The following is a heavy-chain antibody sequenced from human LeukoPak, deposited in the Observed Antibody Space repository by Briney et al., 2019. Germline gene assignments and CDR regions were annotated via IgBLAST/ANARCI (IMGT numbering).Heavy chain of an antibody. J-gene: IGHJ1*01. D-gene: IGHD2-2*02. Sequence: PGGSLRLSCAASGFTFSSYRMNWVRRAPGEGLEWVASISSSGGYIYYVDSVQGRFTMSRDNAKNSLYLQMNSLRAEDTAVYYCARGEGYCSSTSCYNGYSQQWGQGTLVIVSS. V-gene: IGHV3-21*01. CDR1: GFTFSSYR. CDR2: ISSSGGYI. CDR3: ARGEGYCSSTSCYNGYSQQ.